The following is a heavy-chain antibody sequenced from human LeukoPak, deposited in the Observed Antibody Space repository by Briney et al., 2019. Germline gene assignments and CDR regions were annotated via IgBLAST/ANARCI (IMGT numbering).Heavy chain of an antibody. CDR2: IIPIFGTA. CDR1: GGTFSSYA. V-gene: IGHV1-69*13. CDR3: ATRERYYPPHYYYYYGMDV. D-gene: IGHD3-10*01. Sequence: ASVKVSCKASGGTFSSYAISWVRQAPGQGLEWMGGIIPIFGTANYAQKFQGRVTITADESTSTAYMELSSLRSEDTAVYYRATRERYYPPHYYYYYGMDVWGQGTTVTVSS. J-gene: IGHJ6*02.